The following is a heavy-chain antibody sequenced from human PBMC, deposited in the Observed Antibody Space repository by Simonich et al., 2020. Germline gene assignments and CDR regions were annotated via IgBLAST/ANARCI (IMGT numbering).Heavy chain of an antibody. CDR1: GGSISSYY. V-gene: IGHV4-59*08. J-gene: IGHJ4*02. CDR3: ARHDRWLQFYFDY. D-gene: IGHD5-12*01. Sequence: QVQLQESGPGLVKPSETLSLTCTVSGGSISSYYWSWIRQRPGKGLEWIRYIYYSGSTNYNPSRKSRVTISVDTSKNQFSLKLSSVTAADTAVYYCARHDRWLQFYFDYWGQGTLVTVSS. CDR2: IYYSGST.